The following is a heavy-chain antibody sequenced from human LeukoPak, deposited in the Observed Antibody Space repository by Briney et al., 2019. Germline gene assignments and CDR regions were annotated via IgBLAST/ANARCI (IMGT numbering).Heavy chain of an antibody. J-gene: IGHJ4*02. CDR3: ARVNEYYYDSSGFYYLGYFDY. D-gene: IGHD3-22*01. Sequence: GGSLRLSCAASGFTFSDYYMTWIRQAPGRELEWVSYISSSGNTIYYAGSVKGRFTISRDNAKNSLYLQMNSLRAEDTAVYSCARVNEYYYDSSGFYYLGYFDYWGQGTLVTVSS. CDR2: ISSSGNTI. CDR1: GFTFSDYY. V-gene: IGHV3-11*01.